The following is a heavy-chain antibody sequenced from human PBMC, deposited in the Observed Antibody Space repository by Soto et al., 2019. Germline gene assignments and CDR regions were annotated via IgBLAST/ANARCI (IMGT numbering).Heavy chain of an antibody. V-gene: IGHV1-24*01. CDR3: ATWNWALDAFDI. CDR1: GYTLPELS. J-gene: IGHJ3*02. D-gene: IGHD1-7*01. CDR2: FDPEDGET. Sequence: GASVKVSCKVFGYTLPELSLHWVRQAPGKGLEWMGGFDPEDGETIYAQKFQGRVTMTEDTSTDTAYMELSSLRSEDTAVYYCATWNWALDAFDIWGQGTMVTVSS.